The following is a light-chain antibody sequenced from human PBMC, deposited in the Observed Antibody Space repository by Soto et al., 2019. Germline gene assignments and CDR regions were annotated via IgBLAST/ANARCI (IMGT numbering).Light chain of an antibody. CDR3: CSYASSSTYV. CDR1: SSDVGSYNL. CDR2: EGT. J-gene: IGLJ1*01. V-gene: IGLV2-23*01. Sequence: QSALTQPASVSGSPGQSITISCTGTSSDVGSYNLVSWYQQHPGKAPKLMIYEGTKRPSGVSDRFSGSRSGNTASLTISGLQAEDEADYYCCSYASSSTYVFGSGT.